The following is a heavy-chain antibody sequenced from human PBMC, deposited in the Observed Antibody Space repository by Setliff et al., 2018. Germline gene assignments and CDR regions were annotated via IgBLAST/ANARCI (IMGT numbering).Heavy chain of an antibody. J-gene: IGHJ3*02. D-gene: IGHD6-13*01. CDR3: AREVTGSSSWFEGAFDI. V-gene: IGHV4-39*07. CDR1: GGSISSSSYY. Sequence: PSETLSLTCTVSGGSISSSSYYWGWIRQPPGKGLEWIGSXXXXXXXXXXPSLKSXXTISVDTSKNQFSLKLSSVTAADTAVYYCAREVTGSSSWFEGAFDIWGQGTMVTVSS. CDR2: XXXXXXX.